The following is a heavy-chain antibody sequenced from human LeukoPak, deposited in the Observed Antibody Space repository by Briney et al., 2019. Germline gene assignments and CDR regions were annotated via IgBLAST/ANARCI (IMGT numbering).Heavy chain of an antibody. J-gene: IGHJ5*02. V-gene: IGHV4-4*08. CDR1: GGSISSYY. CDR3: ARAYSSSWYWNWFDP. Sequence: NASETLSLTCTVSGGSISSYYWSWIRQPPGKGLEWIGYIYPTGSTYYNPSLKSRVTISVDTSKNQFSLKVSSVSAADTAVYYCARAYSSSWYWNWFDPWGQGTLVTVSS. D-gene: IGHD6-13*01. CDR2: IYPTGST.